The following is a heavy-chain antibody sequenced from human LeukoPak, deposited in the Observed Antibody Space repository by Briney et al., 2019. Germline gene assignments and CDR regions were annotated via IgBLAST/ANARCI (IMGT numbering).Heavy chain of an antibody. J-gene: IGHJ6*03. V-gene: IGHV4-34*01. CDR2: INHSGGT. Sequence: SETLSLTCAVYGGSFSGFYWSWIRQPPGKGLEWIGDINHSGGTNYNPSLKSRVTISVDTSKNQFSLKLSSVTAADTAVYYCARDLEVGVGSSYYYYYMDVWGKGTTVTVSS. D-gene: IGHD1-26*01. CDR1: GGSFSGFY. CDR3: ARDLEVGVGSSYYYYYMDV.